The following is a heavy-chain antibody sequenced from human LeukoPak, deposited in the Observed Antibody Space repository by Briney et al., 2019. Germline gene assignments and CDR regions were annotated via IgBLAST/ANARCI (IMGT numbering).Heavy chain of an antibody. CDR2: ISYDGITE. CDR3: ARRPGGYYDSNGILEYFDY. V-gene: IGHV3-30*04. D-gene: IGHD3-22*01. J-gene: IGHJ4*02. Sequence: GRSLRLSCAASGFAFSSYAMHWVRQAPGKGLEWVAIISYDGITEDYSDSVKGRFSISRDNFKNTLFLQMNGLRDEDTAVYYCARRPGGYYDSNGILEYFDYWGQGTLVTVSS. CDR1: GFAFSSYA.